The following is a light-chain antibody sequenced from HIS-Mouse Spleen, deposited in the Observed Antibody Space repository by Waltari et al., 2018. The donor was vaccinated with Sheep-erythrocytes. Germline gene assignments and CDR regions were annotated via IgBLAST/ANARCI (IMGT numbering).Light chain of an antibody. CDR1: NLGHKY. Sequence: SYELTQPPSLSVSPGQTACITCPGDNLGHKYACWYQQKPGQSPVLVIYQDSKRPSGIPERFSGSNSGNTATLTISGTQAMDEADYYCQAWDSSTAVFGGGTKLTVL. CDR2: QDS. CDR3: QAWDSSTAV. V-gene: IGLV3-1*01. J-gene: IGLJ2*01.